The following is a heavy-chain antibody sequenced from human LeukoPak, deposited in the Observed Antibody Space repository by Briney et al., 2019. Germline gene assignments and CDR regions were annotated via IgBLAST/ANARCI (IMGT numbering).Heavy chain of an antibody. CDR1: GFIFSSYA. J-gene: IGHJ4*02. Sequence: GGSLRLSCAASGFIFSSYATSWVRQAPGKGLEWVSAISGSGGSTYYADSVRGRFTMSRHNSKNTLYLQINSLRAEDTAGYYCSKVSRYYGSGSRYYFDYWGQGTLVTVSS. V-gene: IGHV3-23*01. CDR3: SKVSRYYGSGSRYYFDY. D-gene: IGHD3-10*01. CDR2: ISGSGGST.